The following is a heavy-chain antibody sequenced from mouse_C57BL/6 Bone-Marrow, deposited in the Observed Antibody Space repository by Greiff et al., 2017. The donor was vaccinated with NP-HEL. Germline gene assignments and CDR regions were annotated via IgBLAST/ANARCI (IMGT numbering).Heavy chain of an antibody. CDR2: REKGERNT. D-gene: IGHD1-1*01. V-gene: IGHV1-69*01. J-gene: IGHJ4*01. Sequence: QVQLKQPGAELVMPGASGKLSGKAAGENCKRYWMEGGKERSGEGREGSGEREKGERNTNYNQQFKGKSTLTLDKSSSTAYMQLSSLTSEDSAVYYCARWYYGSSYDAMDYWGQGTSVTVSS. CDR3: ARWYYGSSYDAMDY. CDR1: GENCKRYW.